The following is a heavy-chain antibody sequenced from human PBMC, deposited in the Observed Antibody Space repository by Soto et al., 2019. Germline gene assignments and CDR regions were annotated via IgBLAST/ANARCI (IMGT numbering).Heavy chain of an antibody. V-gene: IGHV4-61*01. CDR2: IYYSGST. Sequence: SETMSLTCTVSGGTISSSSDYWGRNRQPPGKGLEWIGYIYYSGSTNYNPSLKSRVTISVDTSKNQFSLKLSSVTAADTALYYCARDKITGLFDYLGQGTLVTVSS. D-gene: IGHD2-8*02. CDR3: ARDKITGLFDY. J-gene: IGHJ4*02. CDR1: GGTISSSSDY.